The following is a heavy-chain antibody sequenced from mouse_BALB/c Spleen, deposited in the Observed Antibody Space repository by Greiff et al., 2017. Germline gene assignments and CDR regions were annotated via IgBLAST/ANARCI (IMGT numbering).Heavy chain of an antibody. CDR2: IYPGNSDT. D-gene: IGHD3-1*01. CDR1: GYSFTSYW. V-gene: IGHV1-5*01. Sequence: VQLKQSGTVLARPGASVKMSCKASGYSFTSYWMHWVKQRPGQGLEWIGAIYPGNSDTSYNQKFKGKAKLTAVTSASTAYMELSSLTNEDSAVYYCTRLSARASWFAYWGQGTLVTVSA. CDR3: TRLSARASWFAY. J-gene: IGHJ3*01.